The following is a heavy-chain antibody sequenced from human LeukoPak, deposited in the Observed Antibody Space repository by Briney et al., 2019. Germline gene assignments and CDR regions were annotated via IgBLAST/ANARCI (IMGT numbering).Heavy chain of an antibody. Sequence: GGSLRLSCAASGFTFSSHGMNWVRQAPGKGLEWVSSISSSSSYIYYADSVKGRFTISRDNAKNSLYLQMNSLRAEDTAVYYCARDGAWLVYYYYYMDVWGKGTTVTVSS. CDR2: ISSSSSYI. CDR1: GFTFSSHG. J-gene: IGHJ6*03. D-gene: IGHD6-19*01. CDR3: ARDGAWLVYYYYYMDV. V-gene: IGHV3-21*01.